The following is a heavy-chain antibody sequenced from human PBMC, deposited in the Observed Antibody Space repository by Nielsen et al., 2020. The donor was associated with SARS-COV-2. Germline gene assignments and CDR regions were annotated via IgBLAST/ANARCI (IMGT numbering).Heavy chain of an antibody. CDR2: INHSGST. CDR1: GGSFSGYH. D-gene: IGHD6-19*01. V-gene: IGHV4-34*01. J-gene: IGHJ1*01. CDR3: ARGGSGWVHKYFQH. Sequence: SETLSLTCEVYGGSFSGYHWSWIRQSPGKGLEWLGEINHSGSTQYNPSLKSRLTISLDTSKNQFSLKLTTVTAADTALYFCARGGSGWVHKYFQHWGQGSLVTVSS.